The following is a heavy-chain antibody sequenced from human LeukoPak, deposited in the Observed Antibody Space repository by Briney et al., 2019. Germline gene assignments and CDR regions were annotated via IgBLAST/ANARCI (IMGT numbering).Heavy chain of an antibody. Sequence: MTGGSLRLSCAASGFTFSNAWMSWVRQAPGKGLEWVGRIKSKTDGRTTDYAAPVKGRFTISRDDSKNTLYLQMNSLKTEDTAVYYCTTRPLNPYYYDSSGYWRDLLDYWGQGTLVTVSS. CDR1: GFTFSNAW. D-gene: IGHD3-22*01. J-gene: IGHJ4*02. V-gene: IGHV3-15*01. CDR3: TTRPLNPYYYDSSGYWRDLLDY. CDR2: IKSKTDGRTT.